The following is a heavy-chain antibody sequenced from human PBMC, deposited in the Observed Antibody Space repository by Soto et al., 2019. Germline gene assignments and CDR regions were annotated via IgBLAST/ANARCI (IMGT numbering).Heavy chain of an antibody. J-gene: IGHJ6*02. CDR2: ISSSSSYI. Sequence: PGGSLRLSCAASGFTFSSYSMNWVRQAPGKGLEWVSSISSSSSYIYYADSVKGRFTISRDNAKNSLYLQMNSLRAEDTAVYYCARDVGSYTLYYYYYGMDVWGQGTTVTVSS. D-gene: IGHD3-10*01. V-gene: IGHV3-21*01. CDR1: GFTFSSYS. CDR3: ARDVGSYTLYYYYYGMDV.